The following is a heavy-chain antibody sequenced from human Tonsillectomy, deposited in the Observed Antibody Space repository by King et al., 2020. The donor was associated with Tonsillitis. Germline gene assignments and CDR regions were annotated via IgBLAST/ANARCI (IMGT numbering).Heavy chain of an antibody. J-gene: IGHJ4*02. D-gene: IGHD5-12*01. CDR1: GFTFSSYS. CDR2: ISSTSTYI. Sequence: VQLVESGGGLVKPGGSLRLSCAASGFTFSSYSMNWVRQAPGKGLEWVSYISSTSTYIYYVDSLKGRFTISRDNAKNSLYLQMNSLRAEDTAVYYCARVRTLRPYDFDFGGQGTLVTVSS. V-gene: IGHV3-21*01. CDR3: ARVRTLRPYDFDF.